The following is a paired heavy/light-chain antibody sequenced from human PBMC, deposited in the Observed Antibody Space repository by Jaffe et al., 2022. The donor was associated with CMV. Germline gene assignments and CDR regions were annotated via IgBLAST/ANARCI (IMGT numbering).Light chain of an antibody. CDR2: EVS. CDR3: MQSIQLPPG. J-gene: IGKJ4*01. CDR1: QSLLHSDGKTY. V-gene: IGKV2D-29*02. Sequence: DIVMTQTPLSLSVTPGQPASISCKSSQSLLHSDGKTYLYWYLQKPGQSPQLLIYEVSNRFSGVPDRFSGSGSGTDFTLKISRVEAEDVGVYYCMQSIQLPPGFGGGTKVEIK.
Heavy chain of an antibody. Sequence: EVQLVQSGAEVKKPGESLKISCKGSGYSFTSYWIGWVRQMPGKGLEWMGIIYPGDSDTRYSPSFQGQVTISADKSISTAYLQWSSLKASDTAMYYCARGFRVDTAMVRTYLYYGMDVWGQGTTVTVSS. D-gene: IGHD5-18*01. J-gene: IGHJ6*02. CDR2: IYPGDSDT. V-gene: IGHV5-51*01. CDR3: ARGFRVDTAMVRTYLYYGMDV. CDR1: GYSFTSYW.